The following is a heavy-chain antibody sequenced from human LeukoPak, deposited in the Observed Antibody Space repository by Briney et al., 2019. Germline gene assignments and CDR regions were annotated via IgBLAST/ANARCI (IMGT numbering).Heavy chain of an antibody. D-gene: IGHD2-2*01. CDR2: INHSRST. CDR3: ARADCSSTSCYEAEYFQH. CDR1: GGSFSGYY. Sequence: PSETLSLTCAVYGGSFSGYYWSWIRQPPGKGLEWIGEINHSRSTDYNPSLKSRVTISVDTSKNQFSLKLSSVTAADTAVYYCARADCSSTSCYEAEYFQHWGQGTLVTVSS. V-gene: IGHV4-34*01. J-gene: IGHJ1*01.